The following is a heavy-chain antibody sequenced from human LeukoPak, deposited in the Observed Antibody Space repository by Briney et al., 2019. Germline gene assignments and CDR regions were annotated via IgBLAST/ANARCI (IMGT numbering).Heavy chain of an antibody. Sequence: PSETLSLTCTVSGGSISSYYWSWIRQPPGKGLEWIGYIYYSGSTNYNPSLKSRVTISVDTSKNQFSLKLSSVTAADTAVYYCARDNRGYDDAFDIWGQGTMVTVSS. CDR2: IYYSGST. J-gene: IGHJ3*02. CDR1: GGSISSYY. D-gene: IGHD1-14*01. CDR3: ARDNRGYDDAFDI. V-gene: IGHV4-59*01.